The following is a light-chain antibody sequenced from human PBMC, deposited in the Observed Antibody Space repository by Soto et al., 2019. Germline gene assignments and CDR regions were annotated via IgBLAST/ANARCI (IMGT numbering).Light chain of an antibody. Sequence: EIVLTQSPGTVSLSPGESATLSCRASQSISRSDLAWYQHRPGQSPRLLIYATSSRATGIPDRFTGGGDGTGFTLTISRLEPEDSAVYYCQQYGSSPTFGGGTKVEIK. J-gene: IGKJ4*01. V-gene: IGKV3-20*01. CDR1: QSISRSD. CDR3: QQYGSSPT. CDR2: ATS.